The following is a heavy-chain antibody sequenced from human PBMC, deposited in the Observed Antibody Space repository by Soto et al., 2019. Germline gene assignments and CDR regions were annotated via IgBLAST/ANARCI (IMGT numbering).Heavy chain of an antibody. Sequence: PGGSLRLSCAASAFTFSTYWMSWVRQAPGKGLEWVDNIKQDGSEKYYVDSVKGRFTISRDNAKNSLYLQMNSLRAEDTAVYYCARGSTYYYDSSGYYIYYFDYWGQGTLVTVSS. J-gene: IGHJ4*02. V-gene: IGHV3-7*03. CDR1: AFTFSTYW. CDR2: IKQDGSEK. D-gene: IGHD3-22*01. CDR3: ARGSTYYYDSSGYYIYYFDY.